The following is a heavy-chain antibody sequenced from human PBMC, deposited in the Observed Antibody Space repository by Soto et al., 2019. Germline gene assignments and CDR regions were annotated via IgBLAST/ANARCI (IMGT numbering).Heavy chain of an antibody. Sequence: SQTLSLTCAISGDSVSSNIAAWHWIRLSPSRGLEWLARTYYRSRWYNDYAVFVRSRITVNPDTSKNQFSLQLTSVTPEDTAVYYCAGTTSHQWYYMDVWGKGTTVTVSS. CDR2: TYYRSRWYN. CDR1: GDSVSSNIAA. J-gene: IGHJ6*03. D-gene: IGHD1-7*01. CDR3: AGTTSHQWYYMDV. V-gene: IGHV6-1*01.